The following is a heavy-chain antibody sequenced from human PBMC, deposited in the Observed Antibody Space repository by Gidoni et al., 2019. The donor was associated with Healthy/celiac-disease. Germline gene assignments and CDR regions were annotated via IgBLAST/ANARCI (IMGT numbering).Heavy chain of an antibody. D-gene: IGHD2-15*01. CDR3: TRVYCSGGSCYLVDY. V-gene: IGHV3-49*02. Sequence: GKGLEWVGFIRSKAFGGTTEYAASVKGSFTISRDDSKSIAYLQMNSLKTEDTAVYYCTRVYCSGGSCYLVDYWGQGTLVTVSS. CDR2: IRSKAFGGTT. J-gene: IGHJ4*02.